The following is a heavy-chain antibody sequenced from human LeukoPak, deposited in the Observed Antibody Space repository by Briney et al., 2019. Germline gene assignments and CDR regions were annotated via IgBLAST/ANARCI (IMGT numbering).Heavy chain of an antibody. V-gene: IGHV4-39*07. Sequence: SETLSLTCTVSGGSISSSSYYWGWIRQPPGKGLEWIGEINHSGTTTTYNPSLKSRVTISVDTSKNQISLRLSSVTAADTAVYYCARWIAAVPKMFDPWGHGILVTVSS. CDR2: INHSGTTT. J-gene: IGHJ5*02. CDR1: GGSISSSSYY. CDR3: ARWIAAVPKMFDP. D-gene: IGHD6-13*01.